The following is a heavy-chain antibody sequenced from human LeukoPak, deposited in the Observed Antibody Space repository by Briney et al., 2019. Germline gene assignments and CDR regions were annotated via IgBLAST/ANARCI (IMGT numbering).Heavy chain of an antibody. V-gene: IGHV3-53*01. CDR3: ASWPVGWYGEDS. CDR2: IYGGGST. D-gene: IGHD6-19*01. J-gene: IGHJ4*02. Sequence: GGSLRLSCAATGLSVSSNFMSWVCQAPGKGLEWVSVIYGGGSTYYADSVKGRFTISRDTPKNTLYLQMNSLRVEDTAVYYCASWPVGWYGEDSWGQGTLVTVSS. CDR1: GLSVSSNF.